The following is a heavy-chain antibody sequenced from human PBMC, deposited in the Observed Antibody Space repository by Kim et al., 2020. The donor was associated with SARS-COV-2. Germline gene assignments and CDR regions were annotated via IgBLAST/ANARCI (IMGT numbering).Heavy chain of an antibody. D-gene: IGHD3-10*01. CDR1: GGSISSGGYY. J-gene: IGHJ4*02. V-gene: IGHV4-31*03. CDR2: IYYSGST. Sequence: SETLSLTCTVSGGSISSGGYYWSWIRQHPGKGLEWIGYIYYSGSTYYNPSLKSRVTISVDTSKNQFSLKLSSVTAADTAVYYCARVPVLLQTYYFDYWGQGTLVTVSS. CDR3: ARVPVLLQTYYFDY.